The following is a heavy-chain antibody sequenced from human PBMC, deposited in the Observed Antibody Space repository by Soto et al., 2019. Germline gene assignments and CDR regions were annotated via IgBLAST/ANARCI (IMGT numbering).Heavy chain of an antibody. Sequence: PGGSLRLSCAASGFTVSSNYMSWVRQAPGKGLEWVSVIYSGGSTYYADSVKGRFTISRDNSKNTLYLQMNSLRAEDTAVYYCARDVGAVAVTYHPSYYYYGMDVWGQGTTVTVSS. V-gene: IGHV3-66*01. CDR2: IYSGGST. CDR1: GFTVSSNY. D-gene: IGHD6-19*01. CDR3: ARDVGAVAVTYHPSYYYYGMDV. J-gene: IGHJ6*02.